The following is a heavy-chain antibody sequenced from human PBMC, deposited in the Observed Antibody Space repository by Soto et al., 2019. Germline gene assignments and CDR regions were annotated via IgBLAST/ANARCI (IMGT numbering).Heavy chain of an antibody. CDR2: IIPIFGTA. V-gene: IGHV1-69*13. CDR3: ATRRLGVGATGRHYYYYGMDV. CDR1: GGTFSSYA. D-gene: IGHD1-26*01. Sequence: EASVKVSCKASGGTFSSYAISWVRQAPGQGLEWMGGIIPIFGTANYAQKFQGRVTITADESTSTAYMELSSLRSEDTAVYYCATRRLGVGATGRHYYYYGMDVWGQGTTVTVSS. J-gene: IGHJ6*02.